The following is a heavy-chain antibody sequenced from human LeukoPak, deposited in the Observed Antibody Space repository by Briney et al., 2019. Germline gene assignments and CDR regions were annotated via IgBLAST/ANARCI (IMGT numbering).Heavy chain of an antibody. D-gene: IGHD6-19*01. Sequence: SETLSLTCTVSGGSISSYYWSWIRQPPGKGLEWIGYIYYSGSTNYNPSLKSRVTISVDTSKNQFSLKLSSVTAADTAVYYCARVRSGWYVGFDYWGQGTLVTVSS. J-gene: IGHJ4*02. CDR1: GGSISSYY. CDR2: IYYSGST. V-gene: IGHV4-59*01. CDR3: ARVRSGWYVGFDY.